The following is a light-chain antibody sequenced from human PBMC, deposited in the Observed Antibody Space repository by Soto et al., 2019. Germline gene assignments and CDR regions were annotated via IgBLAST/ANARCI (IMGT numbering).Light chain of an antibody. V-gene: IGKV1-5*01. CDR3: QQYYTYWT. J-gene: IGKJ1*01. Sequence: DIQMTQSPSTLSAYVGDRVTITCRASQSPSGWVAWYQQKPGTAPKLLIFDTSNLQSGVSSRFSGSGSGTEFTLRLNTLQPDDFATYYCQQYYTYWTFGQGTKVDIK. CDR2: DTS. CDR1: QSPSGW.